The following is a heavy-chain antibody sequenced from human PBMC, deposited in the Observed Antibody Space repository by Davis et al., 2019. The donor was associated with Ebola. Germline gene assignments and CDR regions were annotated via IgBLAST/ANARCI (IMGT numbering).Heavy chain of an antibody. J-gene: IGHJ5*01. CDR2: ISGSGGTT. V-gene: IGHV3-23*01. CDR1: GFTFSNYG. D-gene: IGHD2-2*02. Sequence: GESLKISCAASGFTFSNYGMSWVRQAPGKGLEWVSTISGSGGTTYYAESVKGRFTISRDNSKNTLYVQMNSVRAEDTAVYYCAKDGRYSGCRGWFDSWGQGTLVTVSS. CDR3: AKDGRYSGCRGWFDS.